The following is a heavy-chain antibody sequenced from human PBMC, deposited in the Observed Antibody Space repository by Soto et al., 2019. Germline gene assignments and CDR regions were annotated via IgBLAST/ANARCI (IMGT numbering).Heavy chain of an antibody. CDR1: GGSISSYY. CDR3: ARDRYYYDSSGYYSNWFDP. Sequence: SETLSLTCTVSGGSISSYYWSWIRQPPGKGLEWIGYIYYSGSTNYNPSLKSRVTISVDTSKNQFSLKLSSVTAADTAVYYCARDRYYYDSSGYYSNWFDPWGQGTLVTAPQ. D-gene: IGHD3-22*01. J-gene: IGHJ5*02. V-gene: IGHV4-59*01. CDR2: IYYSGST.